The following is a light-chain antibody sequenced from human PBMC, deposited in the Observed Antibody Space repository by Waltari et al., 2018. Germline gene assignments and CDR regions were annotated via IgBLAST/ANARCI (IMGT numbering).Light chain of an antibody. V-gene: IGLV3-19*01. J-gene: IGLJ3*02. CDR2: GQD. CDR1: SLRRYY. CDR3: LSRDTSSTRV. Sequence: SSELTQDPAVSVALGQTVRITCHGDSLRRYYASWYQQRPGQAPILVLYGQDNRPSGIPDRFSGSTSGDTATLTISGAQAEDEADYYCLSRDTSSTRVFGGGTRLTV.